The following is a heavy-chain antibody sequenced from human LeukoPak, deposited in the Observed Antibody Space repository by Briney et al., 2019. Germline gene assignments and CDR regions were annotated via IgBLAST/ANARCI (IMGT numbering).Heavy chain of an antibody. CDR3: ASYGSGSYPQFDP. CDR2: ISSSSSYI. D-gene: IGHD3-10*01. Sequence: GGSLRLSCAASGFTFISYSMNWVRPAPGKGLEWVSSISSSSSYIYYADSVKGRFTISKDNAKNSLYLQMNSLRAEDTAVYYCASYGSGSYPQFDPWGQGTLVTVSS. V-gene: IGHV3-21*01. CDR1: GFTFISYS. J-gene: IGHJ5*02.